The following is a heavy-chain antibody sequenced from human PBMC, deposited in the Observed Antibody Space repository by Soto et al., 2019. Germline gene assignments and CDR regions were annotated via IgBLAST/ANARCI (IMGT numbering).Heavy chain of an antibody. V-gene: IGHV1-69*04. D-gene: IGHD2-15*01. CDR2: IIPILGIA. J-gene: IGHJ4*02. CDR1: GGTFSSYT. CDR3: ARDCSGGSCYPKSKLGY. Sequence: ASVKVSCKASGGTFSSYTISCVRQAPGQGLEWMGRIIPILGIANYAQKFQGRVTITADKSTSTAYMELSSLRSEDTAVYYCARDCSGGSCYPKSKLGYWGQGTLVTVSP.